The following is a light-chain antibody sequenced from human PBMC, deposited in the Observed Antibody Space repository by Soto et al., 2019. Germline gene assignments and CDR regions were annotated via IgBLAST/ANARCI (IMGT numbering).Light chain of an antibody. CDR3: LHDYNYPRT. CDR1: QDIRND. V-gene: IGKV1-6*01. Sequence: AIQMTQSPSSLSASVGDRVTITCRTSQDIRNDLGWYQQKPGKAPKLLIYAASSLQSGVPSRFSGSGSGTDFTLTISSLQPEDFATYFCLHDYNYPRTFGQGTKVEIK. J-gene: IGKJ1*01. CDR2: AAS.